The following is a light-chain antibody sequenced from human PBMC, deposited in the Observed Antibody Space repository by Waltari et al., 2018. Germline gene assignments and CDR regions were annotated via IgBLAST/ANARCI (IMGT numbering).Light chain of an antibody. Sequence: DIQMTQSPSTLSASVGDRVTRTCRASQSINRWLAWYQQKAGKAPKLLIYKASILESGVPSRFSGGGSGTEFTLTISSPQPDDFATYYCQHYDSYSATFGRGTKVEIK. CDR2: KAS. J-gene: IGKJ4*02. CDR3: QHYDSYSAT. CDR1: QSINRW. V-gene: IGKV1-5*03.